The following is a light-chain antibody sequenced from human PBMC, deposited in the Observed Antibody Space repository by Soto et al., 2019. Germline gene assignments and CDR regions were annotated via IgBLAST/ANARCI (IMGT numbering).Light chain of an antibody. J-gene: IGKJ5*01. V-gene: IGKV3-11*01. CDR3: QQRSNWPPEIT. CDR2: DAS. CDR1: QSVSNY. Sequence: EIVLTQSPATLSLSAGERATLSCRASQSVSNYLAWYQQRPGQAPRLLIYDASNRATGIPARFSGSGSGTDFTLTISSLEPEDFAVYYCQQRSNWPPEITVGQGTGLEIK.